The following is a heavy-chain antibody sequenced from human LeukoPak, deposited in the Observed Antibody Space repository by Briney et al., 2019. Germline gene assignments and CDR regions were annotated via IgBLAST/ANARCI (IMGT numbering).Heavy chain of an antibody. CDR3: AREAAYGSGSNNFDY. D-gene: IGHD3-10*01. CDR1: GFTFSDYH. Sequence: GGSLRLSCAASGFTFSDYHMSWIRQAPGKGLERDSYISSSSSYTNYADSVKGRFTISRDNAKNSLYLQMNSLRAEDTAVYYCAREAAYGSGSNNFDYWGQGTLVTVSS. CDR2: ISSSSSYT. V-gene: IGHV3-11*06. J-gene: IGHJ4*02.